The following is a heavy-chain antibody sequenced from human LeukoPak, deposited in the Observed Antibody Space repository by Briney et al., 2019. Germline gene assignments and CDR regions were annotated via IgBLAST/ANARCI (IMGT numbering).Heavy chain of an antibody. CDR2: ISGSGSSI. V-gene: IGHV3-21*01. D-gene: IGHD5-18*01. Sequence: GGSLRLSCAASGFTFSSYTMNWVRQAPGKGLEWVSSISGSGSSIYDADSVKGRFTISRDNAKNSLFLQMNSLRAEDTAVYYCARDRGWIQHDIWGQGTMVTVSS. CDR1: GFTFSSYT. J-gene: IGHJ3*02. CDR3: ARDRGWIQHDI.